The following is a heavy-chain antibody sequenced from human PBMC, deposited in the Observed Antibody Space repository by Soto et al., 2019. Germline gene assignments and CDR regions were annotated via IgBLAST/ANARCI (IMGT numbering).Heavy chain of an antibody. CDR1: GCTFTSYA. V-gene: IGHV1-3*01. D-gene: IGHD3-10*01. Sequence: ASVKVSCKASGCTFTSYAMHWVRQAPGQRLEWMGWINAGNGNTKYSQKFQGRVTITRDTSASTAYMELSSLRSEDTAVYYCASYTFGGSGSIRYYYYYGMDVWGQGTTVTVSS. CDR3: ASYTFGGSGSIRYYYYYGMDV. J-gene: IGHJ6*02. CDR2: INAGNGNT.